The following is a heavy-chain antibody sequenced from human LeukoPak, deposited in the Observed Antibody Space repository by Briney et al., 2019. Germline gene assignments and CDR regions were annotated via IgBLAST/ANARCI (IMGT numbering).Heavy chain of an antibody. J-gene: IGHJ4*02. Sequence: GSLRLSCAASGFTFSSYTMNWVRQAPGKGLEWISYISTDGDTMYYADSVKGRFTISRDNSKNTLYLQMNSLRAEDTAVYYCAKDGIWFGEPADYWGQGTLVTVSS. CDR2: ISTDGDTM. CDR3: AKDGIWFGEPADY. V-gene: IGHV3-48*01. D-gene: IGHD3-10*01. CDR1: GFTFSSYT.